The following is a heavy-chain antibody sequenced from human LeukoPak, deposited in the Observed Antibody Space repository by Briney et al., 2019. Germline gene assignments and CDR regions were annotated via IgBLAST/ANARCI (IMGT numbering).Heavy chain of an antibody. CDR1: GFTFSSYS. D-gene: IGHD3-9*01. CDR3: AREIYDILTDYYNTN. J-gene: IGHJ4*02. Sequence: GGSLRLSCAASGFTFSSYSMNWVRQAPGKGLEWVSSISSSSSYIYYADSVKGRFTISRDNAKNSLYLQMNSLRAEDTAVYYCAREIYDILTDYYNTNWGQGTLVTVSS. CDR2: ISSSSSYI. V-gene: IGHV3-21*01.